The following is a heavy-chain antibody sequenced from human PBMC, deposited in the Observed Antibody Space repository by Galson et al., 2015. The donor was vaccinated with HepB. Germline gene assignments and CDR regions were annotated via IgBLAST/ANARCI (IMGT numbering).Heavy chain of an antibody. Sequence: SLRLSCAASGFTVSSAYMSWVRQAPGKGLEWVSFIFSGGSTYYAASVKGRFTISRDNSKDTLYLQMNSLRAEDTAVYYCARDYSSAWLGYWGQGTLVTVSS. CDR3: ARDYSSAWLGY. CDR1: GFTVSSAY. D-gene: IGHD6-25*01. V-gene: IGHV3-66*01. J-gene: IGHJ4*02. CDR2: IFSGGST.